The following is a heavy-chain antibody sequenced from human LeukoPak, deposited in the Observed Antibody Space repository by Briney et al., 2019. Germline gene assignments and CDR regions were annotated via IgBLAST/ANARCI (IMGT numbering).Heavy chain of an antibody. D-gene: IGHD3-9*01. V-gene: IGHV1-18*01. CDR3: ALLRYFDWPDGY. CDR2: ISAYNGNT. CDR1: GYTFTSYG. Sequence: GASVKVSCKASGYTFTSYGISWVRQAPGQGLEWMGWISAYNGNTNYAQKLQGRVTMTTDTSTGTAYMELRSLRSDDTAVYYCALLRYFDWPDGYWGQGTLVTVSS. J-gene: IGHJ4*02.